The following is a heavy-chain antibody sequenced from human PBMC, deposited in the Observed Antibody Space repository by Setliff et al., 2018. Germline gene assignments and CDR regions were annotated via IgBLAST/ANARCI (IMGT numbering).Heavy chain of an antibody. CDR1: GYTFTDYY. J-gene: IGHJ4*02. V-gene: IGHV1-69-2*01. D-gene: IGHD3-10*01. CDR3: TTGLRHGVPYFDL. Sequence: ASVKVSCKASGYTFTDYYMHWVQQAPGKGLEWMGRVDPEDGHTKYAEKFQGRITISANMSLDIAHMELGSLTSEDTAVYYCTTGLRHGVPYFDLWGQGTLVTVSS. CDR2: VDPEDGHT.